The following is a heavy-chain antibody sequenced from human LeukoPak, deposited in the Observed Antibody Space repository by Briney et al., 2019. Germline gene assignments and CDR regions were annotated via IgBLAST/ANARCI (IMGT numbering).Heavy chain of an antibody. J-gene: IGHJ4*02. CDR3: AKDHYWSIDY. V-gene: IGHV3-74*01. CDR1: GFDFSSNW. Sequence: GGSLRLSCAASGFDFSSNWMHGVRHAPGQGLVWVSRIKGDGISTNYADSVKGRFTISRDIAKNTLYLQMNSLRAEDTGVYYCAKDHYWSIDYWGRGTLVTVSS. CDR2: IKGDGIST. D-gene: IGHD3-3*01.